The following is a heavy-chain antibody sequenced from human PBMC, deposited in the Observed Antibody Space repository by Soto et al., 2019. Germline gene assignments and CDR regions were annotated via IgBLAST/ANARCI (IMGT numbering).Heavy chain of an antibody. CDR1: GFTFNNYA. Sequence: GGSLRLSCAASGFTFNNYAMNWVRQAPGKGLEWVATISGTGGSTYYADSVKGRFTISRDNSKNTLYLQMNSLRVEDTAVYYCAKDRLGGNIDYPGQATQVTVSS. CDR2: ISGTGGST. CDR3: AKDRLGGNIDY. V-gene: IGHV3-23*01. J-gene: IGHJ4*02.